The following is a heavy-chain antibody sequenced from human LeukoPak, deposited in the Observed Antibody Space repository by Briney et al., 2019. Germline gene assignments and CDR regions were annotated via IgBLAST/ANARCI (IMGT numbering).Heavy chain of an antibody. Sequence: GGSLRLSCAASGFTFSIHWGRQAPGTRVEGVAVISYDGSNKHYADAAKGRFTISRDNPKHTLYLPMNSLRAEDTAVYYCAKEGSSGWSYNWFDPWGQGTLVTVSS. CDR1: GFTFS. D-gene: IGHD6-19*01. CDR2: ISYDGSNK. J-gene: IGHJ5*02. V-gene: IGHV3-30*04. CDR3: AKEGSSGWSYNWFDP.